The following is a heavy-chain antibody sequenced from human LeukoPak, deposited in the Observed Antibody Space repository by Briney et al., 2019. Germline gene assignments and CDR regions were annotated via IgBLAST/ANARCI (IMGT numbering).Heavy chain of an antibody. CDR2: LYYSGST. J-gene: IGHJ6*02. CDR1: GGSISRSSYY. D-gene: IGHD3-10*01. V-gene: IGHV4-39*01. Sequence: SETLSLTCTVSGGSISRSSYYWGWVRQPPGKGLEWIGSLYYSGSTYYNASLKSRVTISVDTSKNQFSLKLNSATAADTAVYYCARPSYGSGYGLDVWGQGTTVTVSS. CDR3: ARPSYGSGYGLDV.